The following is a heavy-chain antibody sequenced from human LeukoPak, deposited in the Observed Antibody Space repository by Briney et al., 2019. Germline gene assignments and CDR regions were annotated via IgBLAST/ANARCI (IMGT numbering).Heavy chain of an antibody. CDR3: ARDEGEVKKGSRAFDV. D-gene: IGHD3-16*01. Sequence: GGSLRLSCAASGFTFSTYEMNWVRQAPGKGLEWVSYISSSGSTIYYADSVRGRFTISRDNAKNSVYLQMNSLRVEDTAVYFCARDEGEVKKGSRAFDVWGHGTMVIVSS. J-gene: IGHJ3*01. V-gene: IGHV3-48*03. CDR2: ISSSGSTI. CDR1: GFTFSTYE.